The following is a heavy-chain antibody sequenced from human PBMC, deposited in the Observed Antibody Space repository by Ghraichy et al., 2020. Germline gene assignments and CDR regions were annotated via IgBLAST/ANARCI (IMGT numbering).Heavy chain of an antibody. CDR1: GFTFSSYS. CDR2: IIDRSRI. J-gene: IGHJ3*02. CDR3: ARGSSTTDAFDT. Sequence: GGSLRLSCAASGFTFSSYSMNWVRQAPGKGLEWVSYIIDRSRIHYADSVKGRFTISRDNVRKSLYLQMKSLRDEDTTVYYCARGSSTTDAFDTWGQGTMVTGSS. V-gene: IGHV3-48*02. D-gene: IGHD1-14*01.